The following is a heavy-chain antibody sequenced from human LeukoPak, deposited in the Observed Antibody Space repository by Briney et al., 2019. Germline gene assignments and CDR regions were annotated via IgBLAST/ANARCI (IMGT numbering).Heavy chain of an antibody. CDR1: GYTFTSYG. CDR2: ISAYNGNT. V-gene: IGHV1-18*01. CDR3: ARSTEGYCSSTSCYLPGWFDP. Sequence: ASVRVSCKASGYTFTSYGISWVRQAPGQGLEWMGWISAYNGNTNYAQKLQGRVTMTTDTSTSTAYMELRSLRSDDTAVYYCARSTEGYCSSTSCYLPGWFDPWGQGTLVTVSS. D-gene: IGHD2-2*01. J-gene: IGHJ5*02.